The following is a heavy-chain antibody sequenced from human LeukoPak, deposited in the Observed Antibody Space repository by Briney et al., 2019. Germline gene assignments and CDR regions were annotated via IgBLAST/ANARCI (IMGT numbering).Heavy chain of an antibody. D-gene: IGHD6-25*01. CDR2: FDPEDGET. CDR3: ATSGERGENWFDP. Sequence: EASVKVSCKVSGYTLTELSMHWVRQAPGKGLEWMGGFDPEDGETIYAQKFQGGVTMTEDTSTDTAYMELSSLRSEDTAVYYCATSGERGENWFDPWGQGTLVTVSS. J-gene: IGHJ5*02. V-gene: IGHV1-24*01. CDR1: GYTLTELS.